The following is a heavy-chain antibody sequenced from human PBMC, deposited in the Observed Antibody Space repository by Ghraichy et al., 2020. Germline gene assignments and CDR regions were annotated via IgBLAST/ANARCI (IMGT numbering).Heavy chain of an antibody. CDR1: GGSISSYY. D-gene: IGHD3-10*01. Sequence: SETLSLTCTVSGGSISSYYWSWIRQPPGKGLEWIGYIYYSGSTNYNPSLKSRVTISVDTSKNQFSLKLSSVTAADTAVYYCARANPRITMVRGVIMVDAFDIWGQGTMVTVSS. V-gene: IGHV4-59*01. CDR3: ARANPRITMVRGVIMVDAFDI. J-gene: IGHJ3*02. CDR2: IYYSGST.